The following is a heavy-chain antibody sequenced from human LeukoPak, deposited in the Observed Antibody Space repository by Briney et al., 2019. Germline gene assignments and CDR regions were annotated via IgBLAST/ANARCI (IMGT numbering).Heavy chain of an antibody. CDR3: AKAPPGIAVAAPPPYYFDY. V-gene: IGHV3-23*01. J-gene: IGHJ4*02. CDR2: ISGSGGST. D-gene: IGHD6-19*01. CDR1: GFTFTSYW. Sequence: GGSLRLSCAASGFTFTSYWMTWVRRAPGKGLEWVSAISGSGGSTYYADSVKGRFTISRDNSKNTLYLQMNSLRAEDTAVYYCAKAPPGIAVAAPPPYYFDYWGQGTLVTVSS.